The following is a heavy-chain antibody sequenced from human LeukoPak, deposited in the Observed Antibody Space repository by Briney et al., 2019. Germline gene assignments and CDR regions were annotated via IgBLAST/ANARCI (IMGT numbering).Heavy chain of an antibody. V-gene: IGHV3-30-3*01. Sequence: PGGSLRLSCAASGFTFSSYAMHWVRQAPGKGLEWVAVISYDGSNKYYADSVKGRFTISRDNSKNTLYLQMNSLRAEDTAVYYCARVLISSPFDYRGQGTLVTVSS. D-gene: IGHD2-8*01. J-gene: IGHJ4*02. CDR3: ARVLISSPFDY. CDR1: GFTFSSYA. CDR2: ISYDGSNK.